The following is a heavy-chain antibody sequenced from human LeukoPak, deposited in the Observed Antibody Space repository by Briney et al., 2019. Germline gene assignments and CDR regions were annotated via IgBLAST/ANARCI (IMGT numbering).Heavy chain of an antibody. V-gene: IGHV1-46*01. J-gene: IGHJ5*02. CDR3: ARDRLNIAAVGNWFDP. Sequence: ASVKVSCKAFGYTFTSNYMHWVRQAPGQGPEWMGVISPSGGSTTYAQKFQGRVTLTRDMSTSTDYLELSSLRSEDTAVYYCARDRLNIAAVGNWFDPWGQGTLVTVSS. D-gene: IGHD6-13*01. CDR2: ISPSGGST. CDR1: GYTFTSNY.